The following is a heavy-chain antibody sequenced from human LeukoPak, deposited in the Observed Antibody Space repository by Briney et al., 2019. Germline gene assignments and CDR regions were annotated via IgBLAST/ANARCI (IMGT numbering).Heavy chain of an antibody. J-gene: IGHJ4*02. CDR2: IVYSGTT. Sequence: SETLSLTCTVSGGSISGSSYYWGWVRQPPGKGLEWIGSIVYSGTTHYDPSLKSRVTISVDTSKSQFSLRLSSVTAADTAVYYCARHVLLWFRYWGQGTLVTVSS. V-gene: IGHV4-39*01. CDR1: GGSISGSSYY. D-gene: IGHD3-10*01. CDR3: ARHVLLWFRY.